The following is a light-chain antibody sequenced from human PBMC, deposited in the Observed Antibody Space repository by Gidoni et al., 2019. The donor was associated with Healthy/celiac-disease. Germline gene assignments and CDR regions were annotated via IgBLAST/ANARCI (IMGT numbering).Light chain of an antibody. V-gene: IGKV3-15*01. Sequence: EIVMTQSPATLSVSPGERATLSCRASQSVSSNLAWYQQKPRQAPRLLIYGASTRATGIPARFSGSGSGTEFTLTISSLQSEDFAVYYCQQYTSFGQGTKLEIK. J-gene: IGKJ2*01. CDR1: QSVSSN. CDR3: QQYTS. CDR2: GAS.